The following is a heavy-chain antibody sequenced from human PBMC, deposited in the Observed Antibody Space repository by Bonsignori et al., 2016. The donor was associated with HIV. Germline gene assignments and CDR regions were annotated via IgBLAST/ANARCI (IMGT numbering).Heavy chain of an antibody. J-gene: IGHJ4*02. CDR3: ARDFSGNAYTKYYFDY. Sequence: GESLKISCAASGFTVSNDYMSWVRQAPGKGLEWVSVIYDGGSTYYADSVKGRFTVSRDTSDNTLYLHMNSLRPEDTAVYYCARDFSGNAYTKYYFDYRGPGNPGHRLL. D-gene: IGHD5-24*01. CDR1: GFTVSNDY. V-gene: IGHV3-66*01. CDR2: IYDGGST.